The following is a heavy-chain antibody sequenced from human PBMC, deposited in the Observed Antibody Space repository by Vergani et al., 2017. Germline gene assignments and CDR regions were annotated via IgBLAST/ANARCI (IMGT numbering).Heavy chain of an antibody. CDR3: ARGNVGWAYYYDGMDV. J-gene: IGHJ6*02. CDR1: GGSFSGYY. Sequence: QVQLQQWGAGLLKPSETLSLTCAVYGGSFSGYYWSWIRQPPGKGLEWIGEINHSGSTNYNPSLKSRVTIAVDTAKNQFSLKLSSVTAADTAVYYCARGNVGWAYYYDGMDVGGQGTTVAVSS. CDR2: INHSGST. V-gene: IGHV4-34*01. D-gene: IGHD1-26*01.